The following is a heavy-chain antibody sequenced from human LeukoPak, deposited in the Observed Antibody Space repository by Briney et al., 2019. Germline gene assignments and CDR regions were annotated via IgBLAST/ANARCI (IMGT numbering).Heavy chain of an antibody. CDR3: ARDEGIAALSGTFDY. Sequence: GGSLRLSCAASGFTFSSYTMHWVRQAPGKGLEWVAVISYDGSKKYYADSVKGRFTISRDNSKNPLYLQMNSLRAEDTAVYYCARDEGIAALSGTFDYWGQGTLVTVSS. CDR1: GFTFSSYT. J-gene: IGHJ4*02. V-gene: IGHV3-30*04. D-gene: IGHD6-6*01. CDR2: ISYDGSKK.